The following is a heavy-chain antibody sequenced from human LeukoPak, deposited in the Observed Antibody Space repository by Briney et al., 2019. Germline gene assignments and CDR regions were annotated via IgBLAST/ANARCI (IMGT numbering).Heavy chain of an antibody. J-gene: IGHJ4*02. CDR2: ISSSSSYI. D-gene: IGHD2-15*01. CDR3: ARVLGYCSGGSCYSGYFDY. V-gene: IGHV3-21*01. CDR1: GFSFSNHC. Sequence: GGSLRLSCATSGFSFSNHCMNWVRQAPGKGLEWVSSISSSSSYIYYADSVKGRFTISRDNAKNSLYLQMNSLRAEDTAVYYCARVLGYCSGGSCYSGYFDYWGQGTLVTVSS.